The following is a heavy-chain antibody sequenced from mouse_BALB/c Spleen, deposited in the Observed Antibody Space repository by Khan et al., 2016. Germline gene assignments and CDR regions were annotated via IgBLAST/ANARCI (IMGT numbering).Heavy chain of an antibody. Sequence: QVQLQQSGAELVKPGASVKLSCKASGYTFTSYYMYWVKQRPGQGLEWIGEINPSNGGTNFNEKFKSKATLTVDKSSSTAYMQLSSLTSEDSAVYYCTSTRYDYAMDYWGQGTSVTVSS. CDR3: TSTRYDYAMDY. CDR1: GYTFTSYY. J-gene: IGHJ4*01. V-gene: IGHV1S81*02. D-gene: IGHD2-14*01. CDR2: INPSNGGT.